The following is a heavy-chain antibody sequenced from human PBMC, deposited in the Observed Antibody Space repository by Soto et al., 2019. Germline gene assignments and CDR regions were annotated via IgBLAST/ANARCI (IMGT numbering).Heavy chain of an antibody. CDR3: ARDPDYYDSSGFSGN. CDR1: GGSISSGDYY. V-gene: IGHV4-30-4*01. Sequence: SETLSLTCTVSGGSISSGDYYWSWIRQPPGKGLEWIGYIYYSGSTYYNPPLKSRVTISVDTSKNQFSLKLSSVTAADTAVYYCARDPDYYDSSGFSGNWGQGTLVTVSS. CDR2: IYYSGST. J-gene: IGHJ4*02. D-gene: IGHD3-22*01.